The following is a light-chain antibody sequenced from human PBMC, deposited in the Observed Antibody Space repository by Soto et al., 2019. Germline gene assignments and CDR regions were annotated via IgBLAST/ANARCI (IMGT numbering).Light chain of an antibody. V-gene: IGLV2-14*01. CDR1: RGNVGAFNF. CDR3: FSFTTTSTHV. Sequence: QSALTQPASVSGSPGQSITITCAGTRGNVGAFNFVSWYQQHAGKAPKLIIFEVSNRPSGVSNRFSGSKSGNTASLTISGLQAEDEAEYFCFSFTTTSTHVFGTGTKLTVL. J-gene: IGLJ1*01. CDR2: EVS.